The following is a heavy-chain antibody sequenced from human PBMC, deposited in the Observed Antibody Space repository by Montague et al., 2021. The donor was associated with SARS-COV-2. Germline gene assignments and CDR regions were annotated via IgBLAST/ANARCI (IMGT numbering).Heavy chain of an antibody. Sequence: SETLSLTCTVSGGSISSSNYYWDWIRQPPGKGLKWIGSIYDSGSTYYNPSLKSRVTISVDTSKNHFSLKLSSVTAADTAVYYCARRGRKLLPVATTIGGFDIWGQGTVVTVSS. V-gene: IGHV4-39*02. D-gene: IGHD5-12*01. CDR3: ARRGRKLLPVATTIGGFDI. CDR1: GGSISSSNYY. CDR2: IYDSGST. J-gene: IGHJ3*02.